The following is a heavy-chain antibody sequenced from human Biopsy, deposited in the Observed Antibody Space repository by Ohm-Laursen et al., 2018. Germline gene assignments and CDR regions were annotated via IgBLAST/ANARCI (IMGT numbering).Heavy chain of an antibody. CDR3: AREAIGYQLPCDD. V-gene: IGHV1-69*11. CDR2: IIPILRTT. J-gene: IGHJ4*02. D-gene: IGHD2-2*01. CDR1: PGTFTSYG. Sequence: GASVKVSCKALPGTFTSYGIIWVRQAPGQALAWMGRIIPILRTTAYAQTFLGRVTITADSPTSTVDMELTSLTSDDTAVYFCAREAIGYQLPCDDWGQGTLVTVSS.